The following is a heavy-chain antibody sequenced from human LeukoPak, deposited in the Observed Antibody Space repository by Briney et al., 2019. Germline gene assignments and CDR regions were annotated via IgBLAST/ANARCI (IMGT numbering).Heavy chain of an antibody. D-gene: IGHD3-16*01. Sequence: PGGSLRLSCAASGFTFSNYWMHWVRQAPGRGLEWVSSISSTSTYIDYADSVKGRFTISRDNAKNSLFLQMDSLRAEDTAVYYCARDPPSRGTRYFDYWGQGTLVTVSS. CDR3: ARDPPSRGTRYFDY. CDR1: GFTFSNYW. J-gene: IGHJ4*02. CDR2: ISSTSTYI. V-gene: IGHV3-21*01.